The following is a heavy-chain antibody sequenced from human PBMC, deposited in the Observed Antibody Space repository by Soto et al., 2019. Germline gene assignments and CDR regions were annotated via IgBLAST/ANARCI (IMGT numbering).Heavy chain of an antibody. CDR2: IIPIFGTA. J-gene: IGHJ6*02. V-gene: IGHV1-69*01. CDR1: GGTFSSYA. CDR3: ARPLLDYDFCSGLHSPAGPNYYYCGMDV. D-gene: IGHD3-3*01. Sequence: QVQLVQSGAEVKKPGSSVKVSCKASGGTFSSYAISWARQAPGQGLEWMGGIIPIFGTANYAQKFQGRVTITADESTSTAYMELSSLRSEDTDVYYSARPLLDYDFCSGLHSPAGPNYYYCGMDVWGQGTTVTVSS.